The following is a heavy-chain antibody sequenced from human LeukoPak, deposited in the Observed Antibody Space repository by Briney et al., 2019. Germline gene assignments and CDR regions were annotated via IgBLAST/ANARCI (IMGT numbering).Heavy chain of an antibody. CDR2: FWYDGSNT. CDR1: GFSFSNYG. Sequence: HPGRSLRLSCAASGFSFSNYGMHWVRQAPGKGLEWVTVFWYDGSNTYYADSVKGRFTISRDNSKNTLYLQMNSLRAEETAVYYCAKDVGRGWDYFDSWGEGSLVTVSS. CDR3: AKDVGRGWDYFDS. V-gene: IGHV3-33*06. J-gene: IGHJ4*02. D-gene: IGHD1-26*01.